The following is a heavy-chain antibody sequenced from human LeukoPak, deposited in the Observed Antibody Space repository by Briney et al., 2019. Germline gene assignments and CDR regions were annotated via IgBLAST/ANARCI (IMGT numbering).Heavy chain of an antibody. Sequence: ASVKVSCKASGYTFTGYYMHWVRQAPGQGLEWMGRINPNSCGTNYAQKFQGRVTMTRDTSISTAYMELSRLRSDDTAVYYCARTPLHSSGPPDYDYWGQGTLVTVSS. V-gene: IGHV1-2*06. CDR1: GYTFTGYY. CDR2: INPNSCGT. J-gene: IGHJ4*02. D-gene: IGHD5-18*01. CDR3: ARTPLHSSGPPDYDY.